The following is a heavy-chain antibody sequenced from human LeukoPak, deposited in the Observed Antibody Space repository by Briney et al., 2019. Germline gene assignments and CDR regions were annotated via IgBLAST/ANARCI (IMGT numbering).Heavy chain of an antibody. Sequence: PSETLSLTCTVSDGSISSSSYYWGWIRQPPGKGLEWIGNIFYTGSTYYNSSLKSRVTISVDTSKNQFSLKLNSVTAADTAMYYCARGGIAAAGDWGQGTLVTVSP. V-gene: IGHV4-39*07. J-gene: IGHJ4*02. CDR1: DGSISSSSYY. CDR3: ARGGIAAAGD. CDR2: IFYTGST. D-gene: IGHD6-13*01.